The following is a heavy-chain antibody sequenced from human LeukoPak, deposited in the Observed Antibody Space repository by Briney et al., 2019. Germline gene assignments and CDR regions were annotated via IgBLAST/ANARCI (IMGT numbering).Heavy chain of an antibody. CDR3: ARDNGIAAAATGGGDY. CDR1: GGTFSSYA. J-gene: IGHJ4*02. V-gene: IGHV1-69*13. CDR2: IIPIFGTA. D-gene: IGHD6-13*01. Sequence: ASVKVSCKASGGTFSSYAISWVRQAPGQGLEWMGGIIPIFGTANYAQKFQGRVTITADESTSTAYMELSSLRSEDTAVYYCARDNGIAAAATGGGDYWGQGTLVTVSS.